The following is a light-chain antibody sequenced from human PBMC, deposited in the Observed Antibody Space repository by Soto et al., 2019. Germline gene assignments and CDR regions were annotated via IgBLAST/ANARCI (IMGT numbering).Light chain of an antibody. Sequence: EIVLTQFPATVSLSPGERANLSCRASQTISNYLAWYQQKPGQAPRLLIYGASNRATGIPDRFSGSGSGTDFTLTISRLEPEDFAVYYCQQYGSSGTFGQGTKVEIK. CDR1: QTISNY. J-gene: IGKJ1*01. CDR3: QQYGSSGT. V-gene: IGKV3-20*01. CDR2: GAS.